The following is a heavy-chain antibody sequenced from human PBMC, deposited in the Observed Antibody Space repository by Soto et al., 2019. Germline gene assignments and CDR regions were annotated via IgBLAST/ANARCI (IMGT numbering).Heavy chain of an antibody. Sequence: PGESLKISCKGSGYSFTSYWISWVRQMPGKGLEWMGRIDPSDSYTNYSPSFQGHVTISADKSISTAYLQWSSLKASDTAVYYCARDLYYSSGRYFDHDAFDIWGQGTVVTVSS. CDR1: GYSFTSYW. V-gene: IGHV5-10-1*01. J-gene: IGHJ3*02. D-gene: IGHD6-19*01. CDR3: ARDLYYSSGRYFDHDAFDI. CDR2: IDPSDSYT.